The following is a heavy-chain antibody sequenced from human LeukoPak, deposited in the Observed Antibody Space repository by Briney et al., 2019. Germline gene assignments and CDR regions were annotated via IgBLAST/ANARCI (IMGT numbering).Heavy chain of an antibody. CDR3: ARDGNGDYKTFDY. D-gene: IGHD4-17*01. CDR1: GYAFTGYY. CDR2: INPSGGST. Sequence: ASVKVSCKASGYAFTGYYMHWVRQAPGPGLEWMGIINPSGGSTSYAQKFQGRVTMTRDTSTSTVYMELSSLRSEDTAVYYCARDGNGDYKTFDYWGQGTLVTVSS. V-gene: IGHV1-46*01. J-gene: IGHJ4*02.